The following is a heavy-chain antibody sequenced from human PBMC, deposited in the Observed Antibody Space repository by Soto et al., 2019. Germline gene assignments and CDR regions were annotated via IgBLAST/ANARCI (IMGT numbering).Heavy chain of an antibody. CDR2: ISYTGRT. CDR1: GASVTSGSYY. V-gene: IGHV4-61*03. CDR3: AREWGLLPYYVMNV. J-gene: IGHJ6*02. Sequence: LSLACIVSGASVTSGSYYWTLLRQPPGKGLEWIGYISYTGRTKYNPSLQSRVTISVDTSKNDFSLNLSSVTAADTAVYFCAREWGLLPYYVMNVWGHGTAVTV. D-gene: IGHD7-27*01.